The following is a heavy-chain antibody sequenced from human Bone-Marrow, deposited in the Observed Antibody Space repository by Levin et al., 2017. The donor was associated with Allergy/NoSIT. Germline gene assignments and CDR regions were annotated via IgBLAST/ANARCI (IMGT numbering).Heavy chain of an antibody. CDR2: LSSASTYT. Sequence: GESLKISCAASGFTFSDYYVSWIRQAPGKGLEWVSYLSSASTYTNYADSVKGRFTISRDNAKNSLYLQMNSLRAEDTAVYYCARGSWHCSGGSCYQYYFDYWGQGTLVTVSS. CDR3: ARGSWHCSGGSCYQYYFDY. D-gene: IGHD2-15*01. V-gene: IGHV3-11*05. CDR1: GFTFSDYY. J-gene: IGHJ4*02.